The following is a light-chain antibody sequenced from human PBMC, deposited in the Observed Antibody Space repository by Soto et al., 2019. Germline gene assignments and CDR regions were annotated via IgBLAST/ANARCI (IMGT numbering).Light chain of an antibody. Sequence: EIVMTQSPATLSVSPGERATLSCRASQSVSSNLAWYQQKPGQAPRLFIYGASTRATGIPARFSGSGSGTEFTLTISSLQSEDFAVYYCQQYNNWPPWKFGQGTKVEIK. CDR1: QSVSSN. CDR2: GAS. V-gene: IGKV3-15*01. J-gene: IGKJ1*01. CDR3: QQYNNWPPWK.